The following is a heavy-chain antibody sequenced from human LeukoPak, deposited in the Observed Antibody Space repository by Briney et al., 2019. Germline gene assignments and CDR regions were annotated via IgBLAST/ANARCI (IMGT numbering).Heavy chain of an antibody. V-gene: IGHV4-59*01. Sequence: SETLSFTCTVSGGSISSYYWSWIRQPPGKGLEWIGYIYYSGSTNYNPSLKSRVTISVDTSKNQFSLKLSSVTAADTAVYYCARDHGGAVDPWGQGTLVTVSS. CDR3: ARDHGGAVDP. J-gene: IGHJ5*02. D-gene: IGHD4-23*01. CDR2: IYYSGST. CDR1: GGSISSYY.